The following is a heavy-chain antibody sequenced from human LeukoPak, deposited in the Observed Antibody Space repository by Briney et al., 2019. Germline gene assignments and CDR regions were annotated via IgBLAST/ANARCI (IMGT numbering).Heavy chain of an antibody. CDR1: GYTFSGYY. D-gene: IGHD3-22*01. CDR3: ARDRRYYYYDSSGYSHSDAFDI. CDR2: INPNRGGT. Sequence: ASVKVSRKASGYTFSGYYIHWVRQAPGQGLEWMGWINPNRGGTKYAQKFQGRVTMTRDTSVSTAYMELSRLSSDDTAVYYCARDRRYYYYDSSGYSHSDAFDIWGQGTMVTVSS. J-gene: IGHJ3*02. V-gene: IGHV1-2*02.